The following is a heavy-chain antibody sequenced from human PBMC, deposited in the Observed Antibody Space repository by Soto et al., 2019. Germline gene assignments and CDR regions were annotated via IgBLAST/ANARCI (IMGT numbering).Heavy chain of an antibody. CDR1: EFTFSSYA. D-gene: IGHD1-26*01. Sequence: GRSLRLSCAASEFTFSSYAMSWVRQAPGKGLEWVSIISGSGERTYYADSVKGRFTISRDNSKNTLYLQMNSLRAEDTAVYYCAKVKEGATDYWGQGTLVTVSS. V-gene: IGHV3-23*01. CDR3: AKVKEGATDY. CDR2: ISGSGERT. J-gene: IGHJ4*02.